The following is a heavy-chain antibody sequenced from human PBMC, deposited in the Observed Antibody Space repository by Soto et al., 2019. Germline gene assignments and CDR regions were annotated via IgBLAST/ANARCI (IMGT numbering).Heavy chain of an antibody. V-gene: IGHV1-69*01. D-gene: IGHD2-21*02. CDR2: IIPIFGTA. CDR1: GGTFSSYA. Sequence: QVQLVQSGAEVKKPGSSVKVSCKASGGTFSSYAISWVRQAPGQGLEWMGGIIPIFGTANYAQKFQGRVTITADESTSKAYMELSSLRSEDTAVYYCARDPTLRYCGGDCYGGAYYYYGMDVWGQGTTVTVSS. J-gene: IGHJ6*02. CDR3: ARDPTLRYCGGDCYGGAYYYYGMDV.